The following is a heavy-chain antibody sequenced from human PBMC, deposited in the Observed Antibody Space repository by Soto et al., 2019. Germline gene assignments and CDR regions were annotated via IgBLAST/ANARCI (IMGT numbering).Heavy chain of an antibody. CDR3: ARLTVNIRTFYSGLKTHCFDY. V-gene: IGHV4-39*01. CDR2: IYYSGST. CDR1: GDSMSSSDYY. D-gene: IGHD6-19*01. Sequence: TLSLTCAVSGDSMSSSDYYWGWIRQPPGKGLEWIGSIYYSGSTYYNPSLQSRVAISVDTSKNQFSLKLKSVTAADTAIYYCARLTVNIRTFYSGLKTHCFDYWGQGAPVTVSS. J-gene: IGHJ4*02.